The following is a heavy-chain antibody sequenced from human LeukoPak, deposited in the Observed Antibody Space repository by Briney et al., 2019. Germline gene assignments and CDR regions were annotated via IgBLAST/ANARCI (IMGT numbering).Heavy chain of an antibody. Sequence: GGSLRLSCAASGFTFSSYGMHWVRQAPGKGLEWVALISYDGSNKYFADSVKGRFTISRDNSKNTLYLQMNSLRAEDTAVYYCARDRGSGSYTPYYYYMDVWGKGTTVTVSS. CDR1: GFTFSSYG. V-gene: IGHV3-30*19. CDR2: ISYDGSNK. CDR3: ARDRGSGSYTPYYYYMDV. D-gene: IGHD3-10*01. J-gene: IGHJ6*03.